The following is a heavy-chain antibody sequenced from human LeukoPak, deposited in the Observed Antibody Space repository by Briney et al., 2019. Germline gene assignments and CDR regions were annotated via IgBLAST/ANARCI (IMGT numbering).Heavy chain of an antibody. CDR3: ARGSGLSRTFDY. D-gene: IGHD3-10*01. CDR1: GYTFTGYY. Sequence: ALVKVSCKASGYTFTGYYMHWVRQAPGQGLEWMGWINPNSGGTNYAQKFQGRVTMTRDTSISTAYMELSRLRSDDTAVYYCARGSGLSRTFDYWGQGTLVTVSS. CDR2: INPNSGGT. J-gene: IGHJ4*02. V-gene: IGHV1-2*02.